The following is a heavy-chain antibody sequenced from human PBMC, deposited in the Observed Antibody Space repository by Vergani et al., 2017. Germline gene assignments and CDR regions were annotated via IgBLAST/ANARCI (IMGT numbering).Heavy chain of an antibody. V-gene: IGHV3-48*04. Sequence: EVTLVESGGGLVQPGGSLRLSCTASGFPFSIYSMNWVRQTPGKGLEWISYISSRSATVYYADSVRGRFTISRDDAKNSLYLQMSSLGAEDTGVYYCVRDTKTPVKAFAQWGQGTLVTVSS. CDR1: GFPFSIYS. J-gene: IGHJ4*02. CDR2: ISSRSATV. CDR3: VRDTKTPVKAFAQ. D-gene: IGHD2-8*01.